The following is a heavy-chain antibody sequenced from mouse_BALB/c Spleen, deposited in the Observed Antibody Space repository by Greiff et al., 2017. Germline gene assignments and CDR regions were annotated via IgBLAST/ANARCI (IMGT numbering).Heavy chain of an antibody. D-gene: IGHD2-4*01. Sequence: VQLVESGAELVRPGTSVKVSCKASGYAFTNYLIEWVKQRPGQGLEWIGVINPGSGGTNYNEKFKGKATLTADKSSSTAYMQLSSLTSDDSAVYFCARCYDYDYYFDYWGQGTTLTVSS. J-gene: IGHJ2*01. V-gene: IGHV1-54*01. CDR2: INPGSGGT. CDR3: ARCYDYDYYFDY. CDR1: GYAFTNYL.